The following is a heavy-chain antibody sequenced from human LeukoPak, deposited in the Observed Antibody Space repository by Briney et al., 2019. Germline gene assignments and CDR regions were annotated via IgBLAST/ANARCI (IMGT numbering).Heavy chain of an antibody. CDR3: AVYYYDSSGYYWSPNWFDP. J-gene: IGHJ5*02. CDR2: IIPIFGTA. V-gene: IGHV1-69*13. D-gene: IGHD3-22*01. Sequence: SVKVPCKASGDTFSSDAINWVRQAPGQGLEWMGGIIPIFGTANYAQKFQGRVTITADESTSTAYMELSSLRSEDTAVYYCAVYYYDSSGYYWSPNWFDPWGQGTLVTVSS. CDR1: GDTFSSDA.